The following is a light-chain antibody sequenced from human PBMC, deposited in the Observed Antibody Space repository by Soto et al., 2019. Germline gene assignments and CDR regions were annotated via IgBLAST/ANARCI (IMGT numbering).Light chain of an antibody. J-gene: IGKJ4*01. V-gene: IGKV1-12*01. CDR2: AAS. CDR1: QSTYTW. CDR3: QQADSFPLT. Sequence: DIQMTQSPSSVSASIGDRVNISCRASQSTYTWLVWYQQKPGKAPKLLIYAASSLQSGVPSRFSGSGYGTDFTLTISSLQPEDSATYYCQQADSFPLTCGGGNKGDIK.